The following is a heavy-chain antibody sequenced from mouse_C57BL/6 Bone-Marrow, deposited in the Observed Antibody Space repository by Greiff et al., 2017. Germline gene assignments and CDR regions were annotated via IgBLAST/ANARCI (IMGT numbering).Heavy chain of an antibody. CDR1: GYAFTNYL. CDR2: INPGSGGT. J-gene: IGHJ1*03. CDR3: ARHYGHWYFDV. D-gene: IGHD1-1*01. Sequence: QVQLKESGAELVRPGTSVKVSCKASGYAFTNYLIEWVKQRPGQGLEWIGVINPGSGGTNYNETFKGKATLTADKSSSTAYMQLSSLTSKDSAVYFCARHYGHWYFDVWGTGTTVTVSS. V-gene: IGHV1-54*01.